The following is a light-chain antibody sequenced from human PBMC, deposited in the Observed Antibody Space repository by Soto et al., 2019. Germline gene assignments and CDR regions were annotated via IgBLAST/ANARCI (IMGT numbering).Light chain of an antibody. J-gene: IGKJ2*01. CDR2: GAS. CDR1: QSISNTY. Sequence: EIVLTQSPGTLSLSPGERATLSCRASQSISNTYLVWYQQGPGQAPRLLIYGASSTATGIPDRFSGSGSWTDFTLIISRLEPEDFAVYYCQQYHSSPPMYTFGQGTKLEIK. CDR3: QQYHSSPPMYT. V-gene: IGKV3-20*01.